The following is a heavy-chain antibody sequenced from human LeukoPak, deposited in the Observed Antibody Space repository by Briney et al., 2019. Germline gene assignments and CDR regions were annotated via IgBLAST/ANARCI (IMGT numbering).Heavy chain of an antibody. V-gene: IGHV3-23*01. CDR3: AKVGGIAAAGTGPGTTTFDY. CDR1: GFTFSSYA. Sequence: GGSLRLSCAASGFTFSSYAMSWVRQAPGKGLEWVSAISGSGGSTYYADSVKGRFTISRDNSKNTLYLQMNSLRAEDTAVYYCAKVGGIAAAGTGPGTTTFDYWGQGTLVTVSS. CDR2: ISGSGGST. J-gene: IGHJ4*02. D-gene: IGHD6-13*01.